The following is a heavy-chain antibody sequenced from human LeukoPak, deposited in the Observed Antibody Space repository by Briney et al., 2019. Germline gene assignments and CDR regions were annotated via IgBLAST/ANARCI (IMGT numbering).Heavy chain of an antibody. CDR2: ITINGDST. J-gene: IGHJ4*02. CDR3: AKAWSTLDY. Sequence: GGSLRLSCAASGFTFNNYAMSWVRQPPGEGLEWVSTITINGDSTYYGDSVKGRFTISRDNSKNTSYLQMNSLRAEDTAVYFCAKAWSTLDYWGQGTLVTVSS. V-gene: IGHV3-23*01. CDR1: GFTFNNYA. D-gene: IGHD2-8*02.